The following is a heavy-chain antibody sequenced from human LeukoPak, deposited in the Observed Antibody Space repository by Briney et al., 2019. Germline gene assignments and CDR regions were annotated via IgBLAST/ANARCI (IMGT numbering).Heavy chain of an antibody. Sequence: ASVKVSCKAAGYTFTSYGISWVRQAPGQGLEWMGWISAYNGNTNYAQKLQGRVTMTTDTSTSTAYMELRSLRSDDTAVYYCARIDYDYVWGSYRYNPYFDYWGQGTLVTVSS. CDR1: GYTFTSYG. J-gene: IGHJ4*02. CDR3: ARIDYDYVWGSYRYNPYFDY. D-gene: IGHD3-16*02. V-gene: IGHV1-18*01. CDR2: ISAYNGNT.